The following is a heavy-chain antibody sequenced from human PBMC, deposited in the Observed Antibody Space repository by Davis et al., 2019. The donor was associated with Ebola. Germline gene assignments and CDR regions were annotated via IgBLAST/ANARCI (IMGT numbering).Heavy chain of an antibody. V-gene: IGHV1-18*04. CDR1: GYTFTSYG. CDR2: ISAYNGNT. Sequence: AASVKVSCKASGYTFTSYGISWVRQAPGQGLEWMGWISAYNGNTNYAQKLQGRVTMTTDTSTSTAYMELRSLRSEDTAVYYCARVVVDTAFIVWYYGMDVWGKGTTVTVSS. D-gene: IGHD5-18*01. CDR3: ARVVVDTAFIVWYYGMDV. J-gene: IGHJ6*04.